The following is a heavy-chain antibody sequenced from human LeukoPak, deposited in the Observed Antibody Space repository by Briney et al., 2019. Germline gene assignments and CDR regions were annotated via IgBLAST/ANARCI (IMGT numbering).Heavy chain of an antibody. CDR2: IADGGETT. D-gene: IGHD3-22*01. Sequence: GGSLRLSCAVSGFTFNNYGMSGVRQAPGMGLEWVSAIADGGETTYYADSVKGRFTISRDYSKNTLHLQMNSVRAEDTAVYYCARKAARTSGYDYWGQGILVTVSS. J-gene: IGHJ4*02. CDR3: ARKAARTSGYDY. CDR1: GFTFNNYG. V-gene: IGHV3-23*01.